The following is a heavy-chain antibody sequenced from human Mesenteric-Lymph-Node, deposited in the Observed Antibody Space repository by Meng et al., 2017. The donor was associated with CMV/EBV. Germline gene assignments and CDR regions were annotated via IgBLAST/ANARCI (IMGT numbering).Heavy chain of an antibody. Sequence: GGSLRLSCAASGLTFSSYWMHWVRQAPGKGLVWVSRINSDGSSTNYADSVKGRFTISRDNAKNSLYLQMNSLRAEDTAVYYCARGGAGDPHIDYWGQGTLVTVSS. J-gene: IGHJ4*02. D-gene: IGHD7-27*01. CDR1: GLTFSSYW. CDR2: INSDGSST. CDR3: ARGGAGDPHIDY. V-gene: IGHV3-74*01.